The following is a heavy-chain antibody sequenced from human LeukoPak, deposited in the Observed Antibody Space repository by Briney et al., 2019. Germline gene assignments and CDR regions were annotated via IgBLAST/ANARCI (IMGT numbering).Heavy chain of an antibody. D-gene: IGHD1-26*01. CDR2: IISSSSAI. J-gene: IGHJ4*02. CDR1: GFTFSRYS. V-gene: IGHV3-48*02. Sequence: GGSLRLSCAASGFTFSRYSMNWVRQAPGKGLEWVSYIISSSSAIYYADSVKGRFTISRDNAKNSLYLQMNSLRDEDTAVYYCARDRPGVGAIDYWGQGTLVTVPS. CDR3: ARDRPGVGAIDY.